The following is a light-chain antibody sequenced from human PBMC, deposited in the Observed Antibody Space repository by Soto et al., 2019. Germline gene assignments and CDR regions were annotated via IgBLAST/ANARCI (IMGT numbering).Light chain of an antibody. CDR1: QSISSW. J-gene: IGKJ3*01. V-gene: IGKV1-27*01. Sequence: DIQMTQSPSTLSASVGDLFTIPCRASQSISSWLAWYQQKPGKVPKLLIYAASTLQSGVPSRFSGSGSGTDFTLTSSSLQPEDVATYYCQKYHSAPLTFGPGTKVDIK. CDR3: QKYHSAPLT. CDR2: AAS.